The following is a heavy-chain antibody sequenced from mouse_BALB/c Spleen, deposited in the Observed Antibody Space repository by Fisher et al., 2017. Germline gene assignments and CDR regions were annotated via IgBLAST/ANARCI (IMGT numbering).Heavy chain of an antibody. V-gene: IGHV1-15*01. CDR3: TRLQVRRYAMDY. D-gene: IGHD2-14*01. Sequence: KFKGKATLTADKSSSTAYMELRSLTSEDSAVYYCTRLQVRRYAMDYWGQGTSVTVSS. J-gene: IGHJ4*01.